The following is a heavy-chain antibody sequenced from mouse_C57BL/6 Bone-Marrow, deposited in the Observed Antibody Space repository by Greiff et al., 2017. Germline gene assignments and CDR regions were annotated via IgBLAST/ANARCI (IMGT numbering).Heavy chain of an antibody. CDR1: GFTFTDYY. CDR2: IRNKANGYTT. CDR3: SRSLTVFDY. Sequence: DVKLVESGGGLVQPGGSLSLSCAASGFTFTDYYMSWVRQPPGKALEWLGFIRNKANGYTTEYSASVKGRFTISRYNSQSILYLQMNALRAEDSATYYCSRSLTVFDYWGQGTTLTVSS. J-gene: IGHJ2*01. D-gene: IGHD4-1*01. V-gene: IGHV7-3*01.